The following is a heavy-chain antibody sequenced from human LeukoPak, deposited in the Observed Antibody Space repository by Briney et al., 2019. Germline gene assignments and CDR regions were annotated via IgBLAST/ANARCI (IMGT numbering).Heavy chain of an antibody. Sequence: KPSETLSLTCTVSGGSISSGDYYWGWIRQPPGKGLEWIGYIYYSGSTYYNPSLKSRVTISVDTSKNQFSLKLSSVTAADTAVYYCARDLNDYSNSDGMDVWGQGTTVTVSS. CDR2: IYYSGST. D-gene: IGHD4-11*01. CDR3: ARDLNDYSNSDGMDV. V-gene: IGHV4-30-4*01. CDR1: GGSISSGDYY. J-gene: IGHJ6*02.